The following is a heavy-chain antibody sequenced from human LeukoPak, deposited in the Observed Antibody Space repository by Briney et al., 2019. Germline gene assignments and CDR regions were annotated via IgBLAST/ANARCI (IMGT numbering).Heavy chain of an antibody. CDR1: GYTFTSYG. CDR2: ISAYNGNT. V-gene: IGHV1-18*01. D-gene: IGHD3-9*01. J-gene: IGHJ4*02. Sequence: ASVKVSCKASGYTFTSYGISWVRQAPGQGLEWMGWISAYNGNTNYAQKLQGRVTMTTDTSASTAYMELRSLRSDDTAVYYCARVDILTQKTDYWGQGTLVTVSS. CDR3: ARVDILTQKTDY.